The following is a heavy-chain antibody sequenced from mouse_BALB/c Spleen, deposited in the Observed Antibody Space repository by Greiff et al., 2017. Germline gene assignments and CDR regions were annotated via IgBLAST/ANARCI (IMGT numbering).Heavy chain of an antibody. CDR2: ISYDGSN. Sequence: EVKLEESGPGLVKPSQSLSLTCSVTGYSITSGYYWNWIRQFPGNKLEWMGYISYDGSNNYNPSLKNRISITRDTSKNQFFLKLNSVTTEDTATYYCAMDRYDSFAYWGQGTLVTVSA. CDR3: AMDRYDSFAY. CDR1: GYSITSGYY. J-gene: IGHJ3*01. V-gene: IGHV3-6*02. D-gene: IGHD2-14*01.